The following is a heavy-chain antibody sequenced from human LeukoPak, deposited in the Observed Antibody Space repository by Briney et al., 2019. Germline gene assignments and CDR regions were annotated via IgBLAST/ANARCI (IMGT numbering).Heavy chain of an antibody. J-gene: IGHJ4*02. CDR3: ARDPGYYDSSGKRSDDY. CDR1: GYTFTNYD. D-gene: IGHD3-22*01. V-gene: IGHV1-8*01. CDR2: MNPNNGDT. Sequence: ASVRVSCEASGYTFTNYDIHWVRQATGQGLEWMGWMNPNNGDTVYAQKFQGRVTITADKSTSTAYMELSSLRSEDTAVYYCARDPGYYDSSGKRSDDYWGQGTLVTVSS.